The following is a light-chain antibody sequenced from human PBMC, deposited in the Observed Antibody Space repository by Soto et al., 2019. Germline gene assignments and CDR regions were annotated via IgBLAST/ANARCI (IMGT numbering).Light chain of an antibody. V-gene: IGKV3D-15*01. J-gene: IGKJ4*01. CDR3: QQYYVWNT. Sequence: DIVMTHSPATLSVSPGERAIFSCRASQSVDSKLAWYQQKLGQAPRLLIYDASTRATGIPARFSGSGSGTEFTLTISSLQSEDFAIYYCQQYYVWNTFGGGTKV. CDR2: DAS. CDR1: QSVDSK.